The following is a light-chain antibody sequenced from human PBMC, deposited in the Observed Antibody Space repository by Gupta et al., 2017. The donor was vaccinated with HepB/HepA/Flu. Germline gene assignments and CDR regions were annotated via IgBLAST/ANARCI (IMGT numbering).Light chain of an antibody. Sequence: QPALTQPACVSGLPRRSITLSCTATSSDVVSYILVSWYQQHPSNAPKIMIYEVIKRPAGASNRFAGSKAGNTASLTISVHQDEDEADYYCCSYAGSSTLVFGGGTKLTVL. J-gene: IGLJ2*01. CDR3: CSYAGSSTLV. V-gene: IGLV2-23*02. CDR2: EVI. CDR1: SSDVVSYIL.